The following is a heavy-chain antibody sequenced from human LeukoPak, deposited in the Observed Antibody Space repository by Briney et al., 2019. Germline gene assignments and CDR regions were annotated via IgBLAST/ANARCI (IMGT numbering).Heavy chain of an antibody. CDR3: AKGLSYVYYYYMDV. Sequence: SGGSLRLSCAASGFTFSSYGMSCVRHAPGKGLECVSAISGSGGSTYYADSVKGRFTISRDNSKNTLYLQMNSLRAEDTAVYYCAKGLSYVYYYYMDVWGKGTTVTISS. J-gene: IGHJ6*03. V-gene: IGHV3-23*01. CDR1: GFTFSSYG. CDR2: ISGSGGST. D-gene: IGHD3-16*01.